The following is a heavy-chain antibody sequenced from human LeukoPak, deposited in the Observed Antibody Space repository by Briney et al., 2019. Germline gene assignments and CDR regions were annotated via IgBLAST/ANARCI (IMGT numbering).Heavy chain of an antibody. CDR2: ISTYNGNT. Sequence: GASVKVSCKASGYTFTTYGISWVRQAPGQGLEWMGWISTYNGNTNYAQKLQGRVTMTTDTSTSTAYMELRSLRSDDTAVYYCARGPRVLSGRVGGWAFDIWGQGTMVTVSS. V-gene: IGHV1-18*01. D-gene: IGHD1-26*01. CDR1: GYTFTTYG. CDR3: ARGPRVLSGRVGGWAFDI. J-gene: IGHJ3*02.